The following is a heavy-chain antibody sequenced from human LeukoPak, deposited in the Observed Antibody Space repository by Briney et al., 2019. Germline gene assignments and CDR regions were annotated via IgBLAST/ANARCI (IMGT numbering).Heavy chain of an antibody. CDR3: ARGVVGATTDY. Sequence: PSETLSLTCAVYGGSFSGYYWGWIRQPPGKGLEWIGEINHSGSTNYNPSLKSRVTISVDTSKNQFSLKLSSVTAADTAVYYCARGVVGATTDYWGQGTLVTVSP. CDR2: INHSGST. CDR1: GGSFSGYY. D-gene: IGHD1-26*01. J-gene: IGHJ4*02. V-gene: IGHV4-34*01.